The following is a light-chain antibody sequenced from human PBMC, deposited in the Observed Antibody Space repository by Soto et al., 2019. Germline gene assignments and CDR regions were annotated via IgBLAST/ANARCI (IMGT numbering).Light chain of an antibody. V-gene: IGKV1-5*01. J-gene: IGKJ1*01. CDR3: QQLNSYPRT. CDR2: DAS. Sequence: IQMTQSPSTLSASVGDTVTITCRASQTISVSLAWYRQKPGKAPNLLIYDASTLQEGVPSRFSGSGSGTDFTLTISSLQPEDFATYYCQQLNSYPRTFGQGTKVDIK. CDR1: QTISVS.